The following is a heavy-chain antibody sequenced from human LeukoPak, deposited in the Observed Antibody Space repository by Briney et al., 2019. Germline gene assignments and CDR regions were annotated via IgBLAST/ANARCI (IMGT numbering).Heavy chain of an antibody. CDR2: ISRNSGSI. V-gene: IGHV3-9*01. CDR3: AKVLFPTSSPDDAIDI. J-gene: IGHJ3*02. Sequence: GGSLRLSCAASGFTFDDYAMPWVRQAPGKGLEWVSGISRNSGSIGYADSVKGRFTISRDNAKNSLYLQMNSLRAEDTALYYCAKVLFPTSSPDDAIDIWGQGTMVTVSS. CDR1: GFTFDDYA. D-gene: IGHD3-10*02.